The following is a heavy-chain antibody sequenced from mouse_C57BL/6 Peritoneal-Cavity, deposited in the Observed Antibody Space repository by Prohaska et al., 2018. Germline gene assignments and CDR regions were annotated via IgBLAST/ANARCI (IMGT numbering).Heavy chain of an antibody. D-gene: IGHD4-1*01. CDR2: INPNNGGT. J-gene: IGHJ2*01. CDR3: ASGGWDGYYFDY. Sequence: TDYYMNWVKQSHGKSLEWIGYINPNNGGTSYNQKFKGKATLTVNKSSSTAYMELRSLTSEDSAVYYCASGGWDGYYFDYWGQGTTLTVSS. V-gene: IGHV1-22*01. CDR1: TDYY.